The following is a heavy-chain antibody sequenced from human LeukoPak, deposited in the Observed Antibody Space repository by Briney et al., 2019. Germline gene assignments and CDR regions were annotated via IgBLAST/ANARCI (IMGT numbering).Heavy chain of an antibody. CDR1: GFTFSSYW. J-gene: IGHJ4*02. V-gene: IGHV3-7*01. D-gene: IGHD6-13*01. CDR2: IKQDGSEK. CDR3: ARDFSQQLVPFDY. Sequence: GGSLRLSCAASGFTFSSYWMSWVRQAPGKGLEWVANIKQDGSEKYYVDSVKGRFTISRDNAKNSLHLQMNSLRAEDTAVYYCARDFSQQLVPFDYWGQGTLVTVSS.